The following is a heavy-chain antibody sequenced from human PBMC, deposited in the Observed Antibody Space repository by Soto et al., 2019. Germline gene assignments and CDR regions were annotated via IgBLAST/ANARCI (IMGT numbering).Heavy chain of an antibody. CDR3: ARVPPSLVGSPFDP. J-gene: IGHJ5*02. D-gene: IGHD3-10*01. Sequence: GVSLRLSCAASGFTFSSYSMNWVRQAPGKGLEWVSSISSSSSYIYYADSVKGRFTISRDNAKNSLYLQMNSLRAEDTAVYYCARVPPSLVGSPFDPWGQGTLVTVSS. CDR2: ISSSSSYI. V-gene: IGHV3-21*01. CDR1: GFTFSSYS.